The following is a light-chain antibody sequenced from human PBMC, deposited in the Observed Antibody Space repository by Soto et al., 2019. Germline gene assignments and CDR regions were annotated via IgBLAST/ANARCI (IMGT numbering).Light chain of an antibody. CDR3: TSYTSSSTLYV. Sequence: QSVLTQPASVSGSPGQSITISCTGTSSDFGGYNYVSWYQQHPGKAPKLMIYDVRNRASGASNRFSGSKSGNTASLTISGLQAEDEADYYCTSYTSSSTLYVFGTGTRSPS. CDR1: SSDFGGYNY. V-gene: IGLV2-14*01. J-gene: IGLJ1*01. CDR2: DVR.